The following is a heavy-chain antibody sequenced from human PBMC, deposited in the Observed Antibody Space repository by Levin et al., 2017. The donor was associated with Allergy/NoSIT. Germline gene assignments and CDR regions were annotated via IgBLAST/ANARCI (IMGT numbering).Heavy chain of an antibody. J-gene: IGHJ4*02. CDR1: GFPFDDYA. D-gene: IGHD2-15*01. Sequence: LSLTCAASGFPFDDYAMHWVRQTPRKGLEWVSSITWNSGSVTYADSVRGRFTISRDNSKNSLYLQMNSLRPEDTALYYCARAGSSSYSVDFWGQGTLVTVSS. CDR3: ARAGSSSYSVDF. CDR2: ITWNSGSV. V-gene: IGHV3-9*01.